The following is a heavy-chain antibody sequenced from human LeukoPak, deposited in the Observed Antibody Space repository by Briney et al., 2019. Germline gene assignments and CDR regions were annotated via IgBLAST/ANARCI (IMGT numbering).Heavy chain of an antibody. CDR2: IYPGDSDT. J-gene: IGHJ6*04. D-gene: IGHD6-13*01. Sequence: GESLKISCKGSGYSFTSYWIGWLRQMPGKGLEWMGIIYPGDSDTRYSPSFQGQVTISADKSISTAYLQWSRLKASATAKYYCARRSSSSWYYGDVWGKGTTVTVSS. CDR1: GYSFTSYW. V-gene: IGHV5-51*01. CDR3: ARRSSSSWYYGDV.